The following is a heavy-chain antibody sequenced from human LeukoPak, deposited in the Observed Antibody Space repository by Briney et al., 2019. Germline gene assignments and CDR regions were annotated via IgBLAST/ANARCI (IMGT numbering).Heavy chain of an antibody. CDR3: AREEGLSAYYYGMDV. J-gene: IGHJ6*02. D-gene: IGHD2-2*01. V-gene: IGHV3-48*01. CDR2: ISSSSSTI. Sequence: GGSLRLSCAASGFTFSSYSMTWVRQAPGKGLEWVSYISSSSSTIYYADSVKGRFTISRDNAKNSLYLQMNSLRAEDTAVYYCAREEGLSAYYYGMDVWGQGTTVTVSS. CDR1: GFTFSSYS.